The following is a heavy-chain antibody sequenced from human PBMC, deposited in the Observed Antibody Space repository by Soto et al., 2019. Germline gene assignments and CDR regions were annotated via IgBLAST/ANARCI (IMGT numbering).Heavy chain of an antibody. CDR1: GDSISNSYW. Sequence: QVQLQESGPGLVKPSGTLSLTCAVSGDSISNSYWWSWVRQPPRKGLEWIGEIYHSGTTNYNPSLKSRVTMSVDKSKNQFSLKLTSVTAADTAVYYCVRVLGGAYYSDYWGRGTLVTVSS. V-gene: IGHV4-4*02. CDR3: VRVLGGAYYSDY. J-gene: IGHJ4*02. D-gene: IGHD3-16*01. CDR2: IYHSGTT.